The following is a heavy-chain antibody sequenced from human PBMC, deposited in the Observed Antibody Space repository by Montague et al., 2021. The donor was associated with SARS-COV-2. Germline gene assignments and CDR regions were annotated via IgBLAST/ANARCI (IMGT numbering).Heavy chain of an antibody. V-gene: IGHV4-34*01. CDR3: ARGREHINMVVVVITGGEYYFDF. CDR2: INHRGST. Sequence: SETLSLTCAVYGGSFSDYSWSWIRQPPGKGLEWIGEINHRGSTNYNPSLKSRVTISMDTSKNQFSLKMTSVTAADTAVYYCARGREHINMVVVVITGGEYYFDFWGQGTLVAVSS. CDR1: GGSFSDYS. D-gene: IGHD3-22*01. J-gene: IGHJ4*02.